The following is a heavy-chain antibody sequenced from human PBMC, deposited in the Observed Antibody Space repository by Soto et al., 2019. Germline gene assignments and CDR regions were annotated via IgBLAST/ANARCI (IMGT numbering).Heavy chain of an antibody. CDR3: ARSQGSSTSLEIYYYYYYGMDV. CDR1: GGTFSSYA. CDR2: IIPSSGTA. J-gene: IGHJ6*02. D-gene: IGHD2-2*01. Sequence: QVQLVQSGAEVKKPGSSVKVSCKASGGTFSSYAISWVRQAPGQGLEWMGGIIPSSGTANCARKFQGSVTITADESTSTVSMELSSLRSEDTAVYFCARSQGSSTSLEIYYYYYYGMDVWGQGTTVTVSS. V-gene: IGHV1-69*01.